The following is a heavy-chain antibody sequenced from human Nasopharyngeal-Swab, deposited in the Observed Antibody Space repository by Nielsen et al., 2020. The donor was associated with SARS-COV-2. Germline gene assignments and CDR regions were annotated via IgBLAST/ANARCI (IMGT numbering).Heavy chain of an antibody. J-gene: IGHJ4*02. CDR1: GFTFDDYA. Sequence: SLKTSCAASGFTFDDYAMHWVRQAPGKGLEWVSGINWNSGSIGYADSVKGRFTISRDNAKNSLYLQMNSLRPEDTALYYCAKDPARIVGAPTAAFDFWGQGTLVTVSS. CDR2: INWNSGSI. V-gene: IGHV3-9*01. D-gene: IGHD1-26*01. CDR3: AKDPARIVGAPTAAFDF.